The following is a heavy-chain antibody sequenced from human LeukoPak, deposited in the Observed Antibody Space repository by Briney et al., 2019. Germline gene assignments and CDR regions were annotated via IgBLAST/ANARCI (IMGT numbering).Heavy chain of an antibody. CDR3: ARERYSSSWYIDY. D-gene: IGHD6-13*01. V-gene: IGHV4-59*13. Sequence: SETLSLTCTVSGGSISGCYWSWIRQPPGKGLEWIGYIYSSGSTNYSPSLESRVTISVDTSKNQFSLKLSSVTAADTAVYYCARERYSSSWYIDYWGQGTLVTISS. CDR2: IYSSGST. CDR1: GGSISGCY. J-gene: IGHJ4*02.